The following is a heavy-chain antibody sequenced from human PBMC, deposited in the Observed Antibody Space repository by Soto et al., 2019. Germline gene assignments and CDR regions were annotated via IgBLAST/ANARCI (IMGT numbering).Heavy chain of an antibody. J-gene: IGHJ4*02. CDR2: IYYSGST. V-gene: IGHV4-31*03. CDR1: GGSISSGGYY. Sequence: SETLSLTCTVSGGSISSGGYYWSWIRQHPGKGLEWIGYIYYSGSTYYNPSLKSRVTISVDTSKNQFSLKLSSVTAADTAVYYCARYIPVNFDYWGQGTLVTVSS. CDR3: ARYIPVNFDY.